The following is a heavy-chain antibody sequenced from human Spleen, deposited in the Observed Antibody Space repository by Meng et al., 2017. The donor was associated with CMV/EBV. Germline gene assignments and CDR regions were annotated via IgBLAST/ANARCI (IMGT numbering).Heavy chain of an antibody. Sequence: SRFTFNSYAMSWVRQAPGKGLEWVSAISGGGGSTFYADSVKGRFTISRDNSKNTLYLQINSLRAEDTAVYYCAKAPYYDLAPGYFDYWGQGTLVTVSS. D-gene: IGHD3-3*01. CDR1: RFTFNSYA. CDR3: AKAPYYDLAPGYFDY. V-gene: IGHV3-23*01. CDR2: ISGGGGST. J-gene: IGHJ4*02.